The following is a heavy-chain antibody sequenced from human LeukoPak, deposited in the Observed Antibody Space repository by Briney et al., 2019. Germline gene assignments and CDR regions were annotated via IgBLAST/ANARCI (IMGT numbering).Heavy chain of an antibody. D-gene: IGHD2-15*01. V-gene: IGHV4-38-2*02. Sequence: PSETLSLTCTVSGYSISSGYYWGWIRQPPGKGLEWIGSIYHSGSTYYNPSLKSRVTISVDTSKNQFSLKLSSVTAADTAVYYCARPLYRDAFDIWGQGTMVTVSS. CDR2: IYHSGST. CDR3: ARPLYRDAFDI. J-gene: IGHJ3*02. CDR1: GYSISSGYY.